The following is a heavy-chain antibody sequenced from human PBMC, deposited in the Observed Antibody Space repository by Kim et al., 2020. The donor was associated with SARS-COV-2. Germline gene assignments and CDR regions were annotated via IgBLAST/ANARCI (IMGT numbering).Heavy chain of an antibody. D-gene: IGHD2-2*02. V-gene: IGHV4-34*01. CDR2: INHGGST. Sequence: GSLSLTCAVYGGSFSGYYWSWIRQPPGKGLEWIGEINHGGSTNYNPSLKSRVTISVDTSKNQFSLNLSSVTAADTAFYYCARGRAGVVPGPILGIGPHYDYFIMDVWGQGTTVTVSS. J-gene: IGHJ6*02. CDR3: ARGRAGVVPGPILGIGPHYDYFIMDV. CDR1: GGSFSGYY.